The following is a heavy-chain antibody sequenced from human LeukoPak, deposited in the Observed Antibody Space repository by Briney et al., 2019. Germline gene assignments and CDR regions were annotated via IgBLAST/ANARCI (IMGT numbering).Heavy chain of an antibody. Sequence: SETLSLTCTVSGGSISSSSYYWGWIRQPPGKGLEWIGSIYYSGSTYYNPSLKSRVTISVDTSKNQFSLKLSSVTAADTAVYYCARGRWVYCSGGSCYSFYYYYYMDVWGKGTTVTVSS. CDR1: GGSISSSSYY. J-gene: IGHJ6*03. D-gene: IGHD2-15*01. CDR3: ARGRWVYCSGGSCYSFYYYYYMDV. CDR2: IYYSGST. V-gene: IGHV4-39*07.